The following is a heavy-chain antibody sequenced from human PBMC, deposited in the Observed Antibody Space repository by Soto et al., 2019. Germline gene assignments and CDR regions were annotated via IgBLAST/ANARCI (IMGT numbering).Heavy chain of an antibody. D-gene: IGHD3-16*01. CDR2: INGDGSNT. CDR1: GFTFSNYW. CDR3: VRLRSTTLGGGDAVAI. J-gene: IGHJ3*02. Sequence: EEQLVESGGGLVQPGGSLRLSCAASGFTFSNYWMHWVRQVPGKGLVWVSRINGDGSNTKYADSVRGRFTISRDNAKNTLSLQLHILRAEDTAVYIGVRLRSTTLGGGDAVAIWGQGTVVTVSS. V-gene: IGHV3-74*03.